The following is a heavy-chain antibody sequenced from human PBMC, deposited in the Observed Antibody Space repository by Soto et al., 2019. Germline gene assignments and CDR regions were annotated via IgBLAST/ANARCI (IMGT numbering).Heavy chain of an antibody. J-gene: IGHJ4*02. CDR1: GFTFSNYW. V-gene: IGHV3-74*01. Sequence: PGGSLRLSCAASGFTFSNYWMHWVRQAPGKGLVWVSRINSDGSDTSYADSVKGRFTISRDNAKNTLYLQMHSLRAEDTAVYYCARDCRSTSCPFEYWGQGTLVTVSS. CDR2: INSDGSDT. D-gene: IGHD2-2*01. CDR3: ARDCRSTSCPFEY.